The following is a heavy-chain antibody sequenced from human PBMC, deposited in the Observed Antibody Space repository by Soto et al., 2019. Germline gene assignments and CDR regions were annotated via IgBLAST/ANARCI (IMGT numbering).Heavy chain of an antibody. CDR1: GFTFSSYA. CDR3: AKSGESLHYYYGMDV. D-gene: IGHD3-16*01. Sequence: VGSLRLSYAASGFTFSSYAMSWVRQAPGNGLEWVSAISGSGGSTYYSDSVKGRFTISRDNSKNTLYLQMNSLRAEDTAVYYCAKSGESLHYYYGMDVWGQGTTVTVSS. V-gene: IGHV3-23*01. CDR2: ISGSGGST. J-gene: IGHJ6*02.